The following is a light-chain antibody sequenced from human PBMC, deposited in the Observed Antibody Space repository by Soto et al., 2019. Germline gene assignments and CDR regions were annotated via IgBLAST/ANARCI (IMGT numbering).Light chain of an antibody. Sequence: QSVLMQPPSVSAAPGQKVIISCSGSSSNIETNFVSWYQQLPGTAPKLLIFDNNKRPSGIPDRFSGSKSGTSATLGITGLQTGDEADYYCVTWDTSLTTTVLFGGGTKLTVL. CDR2: DNN. J-gene: IGLJ2*01. CDR1: SSNIETNF. V-gene: IGLV1-51*01. CDR3: VTWDTSLTTTVL.